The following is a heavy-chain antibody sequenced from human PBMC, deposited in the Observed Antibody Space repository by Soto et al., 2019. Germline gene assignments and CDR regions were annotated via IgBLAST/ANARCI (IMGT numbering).Heavy chain of an antibody. D-gene: IGHD2-15*01. V-gene: IGHV3-74*01. CDR2: INSAGSST. CDR1: GFTFSSYW. Sequence: EVQLVESGGGLVQPGGSLRLSCAASGFTFSSYWMHWVRQAPGKGRVWVSRINSAGSSTSYADSGKGRFTISRENAKKTLYLQMNSLRAEDTAVYYRARVYCSGGCCYHLDYWCHGTLVTVSS. CDR3: ARVYCSGGCCYHLDY. J-gene: IGHJ4*01.